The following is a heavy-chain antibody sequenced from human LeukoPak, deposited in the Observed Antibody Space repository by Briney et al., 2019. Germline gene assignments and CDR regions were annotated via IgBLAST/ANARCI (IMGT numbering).Heavy chain of an antibody. J-gene: IGHJ4*02. CDR1: GGSISSGDYY. D-gene: IGHD5-12*01. Sequence: SETLSLTCTVSGGSISSGDYYWSWIRQHQGKGLEWNGYIYCSGSTYYNPSLKSRVTISVGTSKHQFSLKLSSVTAADTAVYYCARGRGYSGYDSGDTFDYWGQGTLVTVSS. CDR3: ARGRGYSGYDSGDTFDY. CDR2: IYCSGST. V-gene: IGHV4-31*03.